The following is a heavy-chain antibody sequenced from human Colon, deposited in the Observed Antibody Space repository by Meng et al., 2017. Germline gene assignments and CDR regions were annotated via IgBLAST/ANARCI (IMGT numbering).Heavy chain of an antibody. Sequence: QVQLVQSGAEVKKPGASVRVSCKASGYTFTNYDINWVRQATGQGLEWMGWVKANSGHTDYAKKFQGRVTMTRNTSISTAYMELSSLRSEDTAVDYCAISPIIATDNWFGVDPWGQGTLVTVSS. CDR3: AISPIIATDNWFGVDP. V-gene: IGHV1-8*01. D-gene: IGHD3-10*01. J-gene: IGHJ5*02. CDR1: GYTFTNYD. CDR2: VKANSGHT.